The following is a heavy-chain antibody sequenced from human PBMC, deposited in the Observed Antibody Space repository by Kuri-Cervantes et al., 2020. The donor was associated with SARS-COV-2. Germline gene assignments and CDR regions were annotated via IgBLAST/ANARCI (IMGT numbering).Heavy chain of an antibody. D-gene: IGHD2-2*01. CDR2: IYYSGST. J-gene: IGHJ5*02. CDR3: ARQAFPKDIVVVPAAKPYNWFDP. Sequence: SETLSLTCTVSGGSISSSSYYWGWIRQPPGKGLEWIGSIYYSGSTYYNPSLKSRVTISVDTSKSQFSLKLSSVTAADTAVYYCARQAFPKDIVVVPAAKPYNWFDPWGQGTLVTVSS. CDR1: GGSISSSSYY. V-gene: IGHV4-39*01.